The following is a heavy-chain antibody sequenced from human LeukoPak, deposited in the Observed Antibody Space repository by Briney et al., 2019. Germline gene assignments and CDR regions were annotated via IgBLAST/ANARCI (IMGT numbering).Heavy chain of an antibody. Sequence: ASVKVSCKASGYTFTNHYMHWVRQAPGQGLEWMGVINPSGGSTRYSQKFQGRVTMTRDTSTSTVYMELSSLRSEDTAVYYCARGRYCSGGSCYWFDPWGQGTLVTVSS. CDR2: INPSGGST. CDR1: GYTFTNHY. V-gene: IGHV1-46*01. CDR3: ARGRYCSGGSCYWFDP. J-gene: IGHJ5*02. D-gene: IGHD2-15*01.